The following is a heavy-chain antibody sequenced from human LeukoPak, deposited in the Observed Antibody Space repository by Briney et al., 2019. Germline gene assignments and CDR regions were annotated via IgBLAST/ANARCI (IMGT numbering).Heavy chain of an antibody. CDR2: IYYSGDT. CDR1: GGSISSYY. J-gene: IGHJ2*01. CDR3: ARLVRDTATGYWYFDL. Sequence: SETLSLTCTVSGGSISSYYWSWIRQPPGKGLEWIAYIYYSGDTNYNPSLKSRVTISVDTSKNQFSLKLNSVTAADTAVYYCARLVRDTATGYWYFDLWGRGTPVTVSS. V-gene: IGHV4-59*01. D-gene: IGHD5-18*01.